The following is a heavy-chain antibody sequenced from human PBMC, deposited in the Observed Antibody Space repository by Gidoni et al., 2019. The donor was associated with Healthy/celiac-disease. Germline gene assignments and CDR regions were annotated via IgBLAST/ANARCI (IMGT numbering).Heavy chain of an antibody. Sequence: EVQLVESGGGVVQPGGSLRLSCAASGFTFDDYAMHWVRQAPGKGLEWVSLISGDGCSTYYADSVKGRFTISRDNSKNSLYLQMNSLRTEDTALYYCATPISPADIAAAGSFGYWGQGTLVTVSS. CDR1: GFTFDDYA. V-gene: IGHV3-43*02. J-gene: IGHJ4*02. D-gene: IGHD6-13*01. CDR2: ISGDGCST. CDR3: ATPISPADIAAAGSFGY.